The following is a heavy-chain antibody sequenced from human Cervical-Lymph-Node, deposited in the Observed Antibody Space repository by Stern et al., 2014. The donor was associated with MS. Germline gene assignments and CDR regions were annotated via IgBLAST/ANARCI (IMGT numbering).Heavy chain of an antibody. CDR2: ISGYKGNT. CDR1: GDTFVTYG. Sequence: VQLVESGTEVKKPGASVKVSCKASGDTFVTYGVNWVRQAPGQRLEWLGWISGYKGNTNYAQRLQGRVTLTTDTSTTTAYMELRSLRSDDTAVYYCAIMGTNGIDVWGQGTTVTVSS. J-gene: IGHJ6*02. CDR3: AIMGTNGIDV. V-gene: IGHV1-18*01. D-gene: IGHD5-18*01.